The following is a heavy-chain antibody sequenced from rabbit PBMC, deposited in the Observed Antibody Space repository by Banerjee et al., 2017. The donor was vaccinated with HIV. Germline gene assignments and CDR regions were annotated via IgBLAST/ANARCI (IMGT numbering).Heavy chain of an antibody. CDR1: GLNFSSSYW. CDR2: IYTGSSGST. CDR3: ARDLAGVIGWNFGL. Sequence: QEQLKESGGGLVQPGGSLTLTCTASGLNFSSSYWICWVRQAPGKGLEWIACIYTGSSGSTYYASWAKGRFTISKTSSTTVTLQMTSLTAADTATYFCARDLAGVIGWNFGLWGPGTLVTVS. D-gene: IGHD4-1*01. J-gene: IGHJ4*01. V-gene: IGHV1S45*01.